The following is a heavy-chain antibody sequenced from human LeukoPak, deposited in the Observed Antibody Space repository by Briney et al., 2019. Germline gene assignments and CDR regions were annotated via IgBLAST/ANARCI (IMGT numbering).Heavy chain of an antibody. CDR2: IYTSGST. CDR3: ARGRYYYGSGNYFDY. CDR1: GGSISSGSYY. Sequence: SQTLSLTCTVSGGSISSGSYYWSWIRQPAGKGLEWIGRIYTSGSTNYNPSLKSRVTISVDTSKNQFSLKLSPVTAADTAVYYCARGRYYYGSGNYFDYWGQGTLVTVSS. J-gene: IGHJ4*02. D-gene: IGHD3-10*01. V-gene: IGHV4-61*02.